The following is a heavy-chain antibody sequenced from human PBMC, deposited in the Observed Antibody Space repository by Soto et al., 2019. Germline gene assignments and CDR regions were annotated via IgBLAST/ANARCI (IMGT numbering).Heavy chain of an antibody. CDR2: LVPIFGTV. D-gene: IGHD3-22*01. Sequence: QVQLVQSGAEVKKPGSSVKVSCKASGGTFRNFAISWVRQAPGQGLEWMGGLVPIFGTVKYAQKFQGRVTITAEESMSTAYMELSSLRSEDTAVFYCARGALFYYDSSAKDYYYEMDVWGQGTSVTVSS. J-gene: IGHJ6*02. V-gene: IGHV1-69*12. CDR3: ARGALFYYDSSAKDYYYEMDV. CDR1: GGTFRNFA.